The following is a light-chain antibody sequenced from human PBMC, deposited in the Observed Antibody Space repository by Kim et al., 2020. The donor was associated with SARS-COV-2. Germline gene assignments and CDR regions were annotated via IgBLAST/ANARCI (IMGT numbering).Light chain of an antibody. CDR2: KDS. CDR1: ALPKQY. V-gene: IGLV3-25*03. Sequence: SYELTQPPSVSVSPGQTARITCSGDALPKQYAYWYQQKPGQAPVLVIYKDSERPSGIPERFSGSSSGTTATLTISGVQAIDEADYYCQSADSSGTWVFGGGTQLTVL. J-gene: IGLJ3*02. CDR3: QSADSSGTWV.